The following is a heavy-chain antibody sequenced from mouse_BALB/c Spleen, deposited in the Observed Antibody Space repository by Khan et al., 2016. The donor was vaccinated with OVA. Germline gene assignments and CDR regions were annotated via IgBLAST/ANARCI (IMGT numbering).Heavy chain of an antibody. CDR2: ISYSGST. V-gene: IGHV3-8*02. CDR1: GDSITSGY. J-gene: IGHJ4*01. CDR3: ARWGYGSNYYAMDY. D-gene: IGHD1-1*01. Sequence: EVQLQESGPSLVKPSQTLSLTCSVTGDSITSGYWNWIRKFPGNKLEYMGYISYSGSTYYNPSLKSRISITRDTSKNQYYLQLNSGTTEDTATYYFARWGYGSNYYAMDYWGQGTSVTVSS.